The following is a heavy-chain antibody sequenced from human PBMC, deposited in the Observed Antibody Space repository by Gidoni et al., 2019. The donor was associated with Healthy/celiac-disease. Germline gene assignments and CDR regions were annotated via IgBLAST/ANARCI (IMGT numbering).Heavy chain of an antibody. Sequence: QVTLKESGPVLVKPTETLTLTCTVSGFSLSNARMGVSWIRQPPGKALEWLAHIFSNDEKSYSTSLKSRLTISKDTSKSQVVLTMTNMDPVDTATYYCARFISTHLYYYYGMDVWGQGTTVTVSS. V-gene: IGHV2-26*01. J-gene: IGHJ6*02. CDR1: GFSLSNARMG. CDR3: ARFISTHLYYYYGMDV. CDR2: IFSNDEK. D-gene: IGHD3-3*02.